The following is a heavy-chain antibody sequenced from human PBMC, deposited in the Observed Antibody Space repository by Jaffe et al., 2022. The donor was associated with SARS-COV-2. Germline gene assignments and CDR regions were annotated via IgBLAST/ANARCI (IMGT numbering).Heavy chain of an antibody. Sequence: QGQLVQSGAEVRKPGASVKVSCEASGYSFTGFYIHWVRQAPGQGPEWMGRINPTSGGTNYAQKFQGRAAMTRDTSTSTVYMELSGLRSDDTAVYYCVTGQSFSWIQLWRDAFDIWGQGTMVTVSS. CDR2: INPTSGGT. CDR3: VTGQSFSWIQLWRDAFDI. CDR1: GYSFTGFY. J-gene: IGHJ3*02. V-gene: IGHV1-2*06. D-gene: IGHD5-18*01.